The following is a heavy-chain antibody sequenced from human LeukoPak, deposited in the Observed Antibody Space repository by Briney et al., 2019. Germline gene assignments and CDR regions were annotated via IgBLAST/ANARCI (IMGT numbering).Heavy chain of an antibody. Sequence: KPSETLSLTCTGSGASINNNNYYWGWIRQPPGKGLEWIGSSYYSGSTYSNPSLKSRVTISVDTSSNQFSLSLSSVTAADTAVYYCARHYPHMDYTGWKQGWFDPWGQGTLVTVSS. CDR3: ARHYPHMDYTGWKQGWFDP. CDR1: GASINNNNYY. D-gene: IGHD6-19*01. CDR2: SYYSGST. J-gene: IGHJ5*02. V-gene: IGHV4-39*01.